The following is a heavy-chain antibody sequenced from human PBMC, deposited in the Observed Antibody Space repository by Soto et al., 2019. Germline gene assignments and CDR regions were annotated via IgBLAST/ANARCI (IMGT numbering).Heavy chain of an antibody. CDR2: INHSGST. Sequence: QVQLQQWGAGLLKPSETLSLTCVVYGGSFSAYYWNWIRQPPGKGLEWIGEINHSGSTNYSPSLKSRVTISVDASNNQFSLKLNSVTAADTALYYCARGYRGYGFHRFDPWGQGTLVMVSS. J-gene: IGHJ5*02. V-gene: IGHV4-34*01. CDR3: ARGYRGYGFHRFDP. CDR1: GGSFSAYY. D-gene: IGHD5-12*01.